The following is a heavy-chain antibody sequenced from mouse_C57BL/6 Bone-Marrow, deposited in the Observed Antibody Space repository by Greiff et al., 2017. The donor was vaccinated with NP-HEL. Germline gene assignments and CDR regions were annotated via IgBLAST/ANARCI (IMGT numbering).Heavy chain of an antibody. CDR3: AIKGYYGNYNLTYFDV. CDR1: GYTFTSYW. V-gene: IGHV1-52*01. CDR2: IDPSDSET. Sequence: QVQLQQPGAELVRPGSSVKLSCKASGYTFTSYWMHWVKQRPIQGLEWIGNIDPSDSETHYNQKFKDKATLTVDKSSSTAYMQLSSLTSEDSAVYYCAIKGYYGNYNLTYFDVWGTGTTVTVSS. D-gene: IGHD2-1*01. J-gene: IGHJ1*03.